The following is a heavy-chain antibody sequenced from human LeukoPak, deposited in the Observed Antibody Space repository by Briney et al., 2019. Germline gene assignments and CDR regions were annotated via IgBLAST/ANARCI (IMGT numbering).Heavy chain of an antibody. CDR1: GFSVSNTY. D-gene: IGHD2-21*02. CDR2: IYSGGNT. CDR3: ARGTVTAPDY. Sequence: GGSLSLFCAASGFSVSNTYMSWVRQAPGKGLEWVSIIYSGGNTYYADSVKGRFTISRDNSKNTLYLQMNRLRPEDTAVYYCARGTVTAPDYWGQGTLVTVSS. V-gene: IGHV3-53*01. J-gene: IGHJ4*02.